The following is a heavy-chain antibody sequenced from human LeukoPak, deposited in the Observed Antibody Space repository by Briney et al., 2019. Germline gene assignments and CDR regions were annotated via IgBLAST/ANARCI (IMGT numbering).Heavy chain of an antibody. CDR1: GFTFSSYE. CDR2: ISSSGSTI. V-gene: IGHV3-48*03. J-gene: IGHJ4*02. Sequence: GGSLRLSCAASGFTFSSYEMNWVRQAPGKGLEWVSYISSSGSTIYYADSVKGRFTISRDNAKNSLYLQMNSLRAEDTAVYYCARVGDSSSWYPFDYWGQGTLVTVSS. D-gene: IGHD6-13*01. CDR3: ARVGDSSSWYPFDY.